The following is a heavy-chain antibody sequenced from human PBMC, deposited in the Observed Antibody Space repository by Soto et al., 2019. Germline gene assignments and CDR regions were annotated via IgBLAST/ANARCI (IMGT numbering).Heavy chain of an antibody. Sequence: QVQLQESGPGLVKPSETLSLTCTVSGGSISSYYWSWIRQPPVKGLEWIGYIYYSGSTNYNPSLKSQVSISVDTSKNQFSLKLSSGTAADTACYYWARVESSLSGYYYYGMDIWGQGHTVTVSS. CDR1: GGSISSYY. D-gene: IGHD6-6*01. CDR3: ARVESSLSGYYYYGMDI. CDR2: IYYSGST. V-gene: IGHV4-59*01. J-gene: IGHJ6*02.